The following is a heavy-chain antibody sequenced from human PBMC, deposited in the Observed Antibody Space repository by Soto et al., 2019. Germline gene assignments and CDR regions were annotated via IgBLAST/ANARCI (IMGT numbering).Heavy chain of an antibody. CDR2: INSDASHT. Sequence: SLRLSCAASGFTFSTYWMHWIRQVPGKGLEWVSRINSDASHTYYADSVKGRVTISRDNAKNTLHLEMNSLRAEDTAVYYCAKAMGTYCYDSSGYYYKGEEWGQG. CDR3: AKAMGTYCYDSSGYYYKGEE. V-gene: IGHV3-74*01. J-gene: IGHJ1*01. D-gene: IGHD3-22*01. CDR1: GFTFSTYW.